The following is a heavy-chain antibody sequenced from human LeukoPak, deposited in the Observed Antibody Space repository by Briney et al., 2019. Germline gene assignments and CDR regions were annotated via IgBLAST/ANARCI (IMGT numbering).Heavy chain of an antibody. CDR2: ITSTGGST. CDR1: GFTFSSYA. Sequence: GGSLRLSCAASGFTFSSYAMSWVRQAPGKGLEWVSSITSTGGSTYYADSVEGRFTISRDNSKNTLYLQMNSLRAEDTAVYYCAKDLRVGGWGQGTTVTVSS. V-gene: IGHV3-23*01. J-gene: IGHJ6*02. CDR3: AKDLRVGG.